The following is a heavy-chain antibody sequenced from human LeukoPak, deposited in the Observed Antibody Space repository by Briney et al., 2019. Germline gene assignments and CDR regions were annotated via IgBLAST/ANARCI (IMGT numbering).Heavy chain of an antibody. V-gene: IGHV3-23*01. CDR2: ISGSGGST. CDR1: GFTFSSYA. D-gene: IGHD2-2*02. Sequence: GGSLRLSCAASGFTFSSYAMSWVRQAPGKGLEWVSAISGSGGSTYYADSVKGRFTISRDNSKNTLYLQMNSLRAEDTAVYCCARPALGYCSSTSCYTSWFGPWGQGTLVTVSS. CDR3: ARPALGYCSSTSCYTSWFGP. J-gene: IGHJ5*02.